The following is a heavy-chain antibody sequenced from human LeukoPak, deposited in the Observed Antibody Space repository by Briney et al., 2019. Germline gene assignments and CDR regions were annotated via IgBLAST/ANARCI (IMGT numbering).Heavy chain of an antibody. CDR1: GFTFSDYY. D-gene: IGHD1-26*01. CDR2: ITSSSSTI. Sequence: GGSLRLSCAASGFTFSDYYMSWIRQAPGKGLEWVSYITSSSSTIYYADSVKGRFTISRDNAKDSLYLQMNSLRVKDTAIYYCATSGSYRFDYWGQGTLVTVSS. J-gene: IGHJ4*02. CDR3: ATSGSYRFDY. V-gene: IGHV3-11*04.